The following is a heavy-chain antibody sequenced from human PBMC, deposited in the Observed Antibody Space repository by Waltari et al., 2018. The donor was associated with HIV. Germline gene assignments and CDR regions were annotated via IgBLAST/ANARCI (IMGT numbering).Heavy chain of an antibody. V-gene: IGHV1-3*02. D-gene: IGHD1-26*01. J-gene: IGHJ4*02. Sequence: QVQLVQSGAEVKKPGDSVKVSCKASGYTLTNYALLWVRQAPGQRLKWMGWSNAGNGDTKYSQEFQGRVTITRDTSASTAYMELSSLRSEDMAVYYCARGRGSYSLDYWGQGTLVTVSS. CDR3: ARGRGSYSLDY. CDR1: GYTLTNYA. CDR2: SNAGNGDT.